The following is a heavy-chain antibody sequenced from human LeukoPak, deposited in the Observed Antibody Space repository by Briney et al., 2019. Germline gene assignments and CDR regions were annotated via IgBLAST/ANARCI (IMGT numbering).Heavy chain of an antibody. D-gene: IGHD2-21*02. J-gene: IGHJ4*02. CDR2: ITSAGSYT. CDR1: GFTFSSYT. CDR3: ARRRVTYYFDY. Sequence: GGSLRLSCAASGFTFSSYTMTWVRQAPGKGLEWVSSITSAGSYTYYGDSVKGRFTISRDNDKNSVFLEMKSLRVEDTALYFCARRRVTYYFDYWGQGSLVTVSS. V-gene: IGHV3-21*01.